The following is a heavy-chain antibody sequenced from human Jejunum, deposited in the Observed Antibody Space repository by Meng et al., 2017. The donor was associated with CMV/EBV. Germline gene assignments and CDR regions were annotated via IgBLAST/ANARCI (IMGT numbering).Heavy chain of an antibody. CDR3: ARGGWQLLPFDY. J-gene: IGHJ4*02. V-gene: IGHV1-69*05. Sequence: SCKASGGSFNNYAISWVRQAPGQGLEWMGGTLPILATADYAQKFRGRVIITTDESTGTGYMEINSLRYEDTAVYYCARGGWQLLPFDYWGQGTLVTVSS. D-gene: IGHD2-15*01. CDR2: TLPILATA. CDR1: GGSFNNYA.